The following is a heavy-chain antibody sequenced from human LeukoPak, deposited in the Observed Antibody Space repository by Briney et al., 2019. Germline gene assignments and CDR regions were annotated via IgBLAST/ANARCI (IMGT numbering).Heavy chain of an antibody. CDR1: GFTFSSYG. Sequence: GGSLRLSCAASGFTFSSYGMHWVRQAPGKGLEWVAVISYDGSNKYYADSVKGRFTISRDNSKNTLYLQMNSLRAEDTAVYYCAKDNEEVWSGPKGLFDYWGQGTLVTVSS. J-gene: IGHJ4*02. CDR3: AKDNEEVWSGPKGLFDY. D-gene: IGHD3-3*01. CDR2: ISYDGSNK. V-gene: IGHV3-30*18.